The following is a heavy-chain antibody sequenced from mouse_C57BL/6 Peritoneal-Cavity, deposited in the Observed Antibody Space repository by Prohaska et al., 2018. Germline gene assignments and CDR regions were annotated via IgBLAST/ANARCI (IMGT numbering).Heavy chain of an antibody. V-gene: IGHV6-3*01. Sequence: EVKLEESGGGLVQPGGSMKLSCVASGFTFSNYWMNWVRQSPEKGLEWVAQIRLKSDNYATHYAESVKGRFTISRDDSKSSVYLQMNNLRAEDTGIYYCTGEDSLLRFDYWGQGTTLTGSS. CDR3: TGEDSLLRFDY. CDR2: IRLKSDNYAT. D-gene: IGHD1-2*01. J-gene: IGHJ2*01. CDR1: GFTFSNYW.